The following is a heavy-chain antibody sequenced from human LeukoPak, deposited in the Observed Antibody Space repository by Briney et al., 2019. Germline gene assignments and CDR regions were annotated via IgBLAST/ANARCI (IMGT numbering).Heavy chain of an antibody. CDR3: ARGWEMASKAPFDY. J-gene: IGHJ4*02. Sequence: ASVKVSCKASGYTFTRYYMHWVRQAPGQGLEWMGIINPSVSSASYSQKFQGRVTMTRDTSTSTVYMELSSLRSEDTAVYYCARGWEMASKAPFDYWGQGTLVTVSS. CDR1: GYTFTRYY. D-gene: IGHD5-24*01. CDR2: INPSVSSA. V-gene: IGHV1-46*01.